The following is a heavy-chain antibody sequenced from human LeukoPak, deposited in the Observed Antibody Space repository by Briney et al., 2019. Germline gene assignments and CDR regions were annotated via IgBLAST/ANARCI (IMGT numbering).Heavy chain of an antibody. V-gene: IGHV3-33*01. CDR1: GFMFTGYG. D-gene: IGHD3-3*02. J-gene: IGHJ5*02. Sequence: GRSLRLSCAASGFMFTGYGMHWVRQAPGKGLEWVAFTWYDASNKYYADSVKGRFTISRDNSKNTLYLQMNGLRAEDTSVYYCARRISGWFDPWGQGTLVTVSS. CDR3: ARRISGWFDP. CDR2: TWYDASNK.